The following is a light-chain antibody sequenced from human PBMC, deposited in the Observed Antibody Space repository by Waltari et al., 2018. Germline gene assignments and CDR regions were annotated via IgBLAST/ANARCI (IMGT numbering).Light chain of an antibody. CDR3: QQYNMWPRT. J-gene: IGKJ1*01. CDR2: RAS. Sequence: EIVMTQSTATLSVSPGDRATLSCRASQSVNANLAWYQQKPGQAPRTLIYRASTKATGIPAHFSGSGYGTEFTLTISSLQSEDFAIYYCQQYNMWPRTFGQGTKVEIK. V-gene: IGKV3-15*01. CDR1: QSVNAN.